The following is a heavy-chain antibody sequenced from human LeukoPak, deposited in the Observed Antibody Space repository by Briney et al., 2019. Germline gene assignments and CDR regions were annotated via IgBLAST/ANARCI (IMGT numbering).Heavy chain of an antibody. CDR3: ARAYGGNSLGYFDY. CDR1: GFTFSSYS. V-gene: IGHV3-48*01. D-gene: IGHD4-23*01. J-gene: IGHJ4*02. Sequence: GGSLRLSCAASGFTFSSYSMNWVRQAPGKGLEWVSYISSSSSTIYYADSVKGRFTISRDNAKNSLYLQMNSLRAEDTAVYYCARAYGGNSLGYFDYWGQGTLVTVSS. CDR2: ISSSSSTI.